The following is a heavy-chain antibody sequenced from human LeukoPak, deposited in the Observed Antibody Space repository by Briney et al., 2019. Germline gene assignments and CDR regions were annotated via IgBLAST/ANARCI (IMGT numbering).Heavy chain of an antibody. Sequence: PGGSLRLSCAASGLPFSSYDMHWVRQATGKGLEWVSAIGTAGDTYYPGSVKGRFTISRENAKNSLYLQMNSLRAGDTAVYYCARALTHDAFDIWGQGTMVTVSS. D-gene: IGHD1-14*01. CDR3: ARALTHDAFDI. J-gene: IGHJ3*02. CDR2: IGTAGDT. CDR1: GLPFSSYD. V-gene: IGHV3-13*01.